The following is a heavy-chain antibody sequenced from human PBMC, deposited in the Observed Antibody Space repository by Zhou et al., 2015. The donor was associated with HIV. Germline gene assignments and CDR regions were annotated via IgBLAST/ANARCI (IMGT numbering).Heavy chain of an antibody. CDR2: ISSSGSTI. Sequence: QVQLVESGGGLVKPGGSLRLSCAASGFTFSDYYMSWIRQAPGKGLEWVSYISSSGSTIYYSDSVKGRFTISRDNAKNSLYLQMHSLRAEDTAVYYCARDASYCSSTTCYGPLDSWGQGTLVTVFS. J-gene: IGHJ4*02. V-gene: IGHV3-11*04. CDR3: ARDASYCSSTTCYGPLDS. D-gene: IGHD2-2*01. CDR1: GFTFSDYY.